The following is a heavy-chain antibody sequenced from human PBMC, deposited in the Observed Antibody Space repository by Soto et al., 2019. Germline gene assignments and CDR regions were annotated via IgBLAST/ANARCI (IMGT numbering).Heavy chain of an antibody. V-gene: IGHV5-51*01. CDR1: GYSFTNYW. J-gene: IGHJ4*02. Sequence: GESLKISCKGSGYSFTNYWIGWVRQMPGKGLEWMGIIYPGDSDTRYSPSFRGQVTISADKSINTAYLQWSGLKASDTAMYYCARAKYCSDTYCSLPFDYWGQGTLVTVSS. D-gene: IGHD2-2*01. CDR3: ARAKYCSDTYCSLPFDY. CDR2: IYPGDSDT.